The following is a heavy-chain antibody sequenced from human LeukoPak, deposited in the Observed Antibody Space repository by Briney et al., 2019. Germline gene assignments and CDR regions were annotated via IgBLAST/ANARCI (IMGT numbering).Heavy chain of an antibody. CDR1: GFTFSSYA. CDR3: AKHPYYYDSSGYYYD. CDR2: ISGSGGST. Sequence: GSLRLSCAASGFTFSSYAMSWVRQAPGKGLEWVSAISGSGGSTYYADSVEGRFTISRDNSKNTLYLQMNSLRAEDTAVYYCAKHPYYYDSSGYYYDWGQGTLVTVSS. V-gene: IGHV3-23*01. J-gene: IGHJ4*02. D-gene: IGHD3-22*01.